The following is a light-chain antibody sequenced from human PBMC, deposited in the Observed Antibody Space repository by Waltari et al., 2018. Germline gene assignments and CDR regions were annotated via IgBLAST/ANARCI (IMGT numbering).Light chain of an antibody. J-gene: IGLJ2*01. CDR2: ECN. V-gene: IGLV6-57*01. CDR3: QSYDSSNLVV. Sequence: NFMLTQPHSVSESPGKTVTISCTRSSGSIASNYVQWYQQRPGSSPTTVNYECNQSPSGFPDRFSGSIDSASNSASLTISGLKTEDEADYYCQSYDSSNLVVFGGGTKLTVL. CDR1: SGSIASNY.